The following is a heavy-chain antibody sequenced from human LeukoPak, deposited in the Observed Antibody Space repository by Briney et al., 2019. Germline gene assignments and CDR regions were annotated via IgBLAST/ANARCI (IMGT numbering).Heavy chain of an antibody. Sequence: GGSLRLSCAASGFTFSSYEMDWVRQAPGKGLEWVSAISGSGGSTYYADSVKGRFTISRDNSKNTLYLQMNSLRAEDTAVYYCAKDEVVVAASFDYWGQGTLVTVSS. V-gene: IGHV3-23*01. D-gene: IGHD2-15*01. CDR1: GFTFSSYE. CDR2: ISGSGGST. J-gene: IGHJ4*02. CDR3: AKDEVVVAASFDY.